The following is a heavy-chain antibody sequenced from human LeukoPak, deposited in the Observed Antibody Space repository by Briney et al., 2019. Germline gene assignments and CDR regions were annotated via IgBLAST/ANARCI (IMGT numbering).Heavy chain of an antibody. D-gene: IGHD3-9*01. J-gene: IGHJ4*02. Sequence: PSQTLSLTCTVSGGSISSYYWSWIRQPPGKGLEWIGYIYYSGSTNYNPSLKSRVTISVDTSKNQFSLKLSSVTAADTAVYYCAREDDILTGPFDYWGQGTLVTVSS. V-gene: IGHV4-59*01. CDR3: AREDDILTGPFDY. CDR1: GGSISSYY. CDR2: IYYSGST.